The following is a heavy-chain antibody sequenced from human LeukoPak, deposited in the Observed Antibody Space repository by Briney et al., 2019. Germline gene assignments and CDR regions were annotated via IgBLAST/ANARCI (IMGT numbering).Heavy chain of an antibody. CDR3: ARQDLWWFDP. D-gene: IGHD3-10*01. Sequence: ASVKVSCKTSESIFSGSFIHWVRQAPGQGLEWMGGIIPIFGTANYAQKFQGRVTITTDESTSTAYMELSSLRSEDTAVYYCARQDLWWFDPWGQGTLVTVSS. V-gene: IGHV1-69*05. CDR1: ESIFSGSF. J-gene: IGHJ5*02. CDR2: IIPIFGTA.